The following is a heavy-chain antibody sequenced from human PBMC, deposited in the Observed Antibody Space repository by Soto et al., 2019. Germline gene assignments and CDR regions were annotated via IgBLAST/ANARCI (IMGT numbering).Heavy chain of an antibody. J-gene: IGHJ5*02. CDR2: INHSGST. Sequence: SETLSLTCAVYGGSFSGYYWSWIRQPPGKGLEWIGEINHSGSTNYNPSLTSRVTISVDTSKNQFSLKLSSVTAADTAVYYCAVGRWFDPWGQGTLVTVS. CDR1: GGSFSGYY. CDR3: AVGRWFDP. V-gene: IGHV4-34*01.